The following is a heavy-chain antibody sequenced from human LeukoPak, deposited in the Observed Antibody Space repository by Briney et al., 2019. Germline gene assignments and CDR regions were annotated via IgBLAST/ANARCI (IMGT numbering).Heavy chain of an antibody. V-gene: IGHV1-69*05. CDR1: GGTFSSYA. D-gene: IGHD3-3*01. J-gene: IGHJ4*02. CDR3: ARGRYYDFWSGYYPVVDSSARH. CDR2: IIPIFGTA. Sequence: SVKVSCKASGGTFSSYAISWVRQAPGQGLEWMGGIIPIFGTANYAQKFQGRVTITTGESTSTAYMELSSLRSEDTAVYYCARGRYYDFWSGYYPVVDSSARHWGQGTLVTVSS.